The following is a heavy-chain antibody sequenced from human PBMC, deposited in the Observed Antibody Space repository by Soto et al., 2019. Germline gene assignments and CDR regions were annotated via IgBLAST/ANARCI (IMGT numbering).Heavy chain of an antibody. D-gene: IGHD3-10*01. CDR2: ISYDGSNK. CDR1: GFTFSSYG. CDR3: ANGRDYYGSGSYSGSDY. V-gene: IGHV3-30*18. J-gene: IGHJ4*02. Sequence: GGSLRLSCAASGFTFSSYGMHWVRQAPGKGLEWVAVISYDGSNKYYADSVKGRFTISRDNSKNTLYLQMNSLRAEDTAVYYCANGRDYYGSGSYSGSDYWGQGTLVTVSS.